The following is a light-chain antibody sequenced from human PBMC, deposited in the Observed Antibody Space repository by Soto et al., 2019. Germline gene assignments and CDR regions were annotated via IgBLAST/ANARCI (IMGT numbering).Light chain of an antibody. CDR2: GAS. J-gene: IGKJ5*01. CDR1: QSVSTY. V-gene: IGKV3-20*01. CDR3: QQYGSSPPIA. Sequence: DIVLTQSPATLSLSPGERATLSCRASQSVSTYLAWYQQKPGQAPRLFIYGASSRATGIPDRFSGSGSGTDFTLTISRLEPEDFAVYYCQQYGSSPPIAFGQGTRLEIK.